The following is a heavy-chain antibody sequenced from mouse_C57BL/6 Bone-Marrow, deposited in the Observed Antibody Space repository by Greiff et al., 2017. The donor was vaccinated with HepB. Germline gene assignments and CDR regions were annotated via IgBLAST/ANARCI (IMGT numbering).Heavy chain of an antibody. CDR2: IWSGGST. D-gene: IGHD1-1*01. CDR3: AKNGDPHYYGSSFYFDY. Sequence: VQLQESGPGLVQPSQSLSITCTVSGFSLTSYGVHWVRQPPGKGLEWLGVIWSGGSTDYNAAFISRLSISKDNSKSQVFFKMNSLQADDTAIYYCAKNGDPHYYGSSFYFDYWGQGTTLTVSS. V-gene: IGHV2-4*01. J-gene: IGHJ2*01. CDR1: GFSLTSYG.